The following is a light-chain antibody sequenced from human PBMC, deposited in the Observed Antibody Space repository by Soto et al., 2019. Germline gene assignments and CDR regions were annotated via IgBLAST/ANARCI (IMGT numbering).Light chain of an antibody. J-gene: IGKJ5*01. Sequence: EIVLTQSPGTLSLSPVERATLSCRASQSVSSSYLAWYQQKPGQAPRLLIYGASSRATGIPDRFSGSGSGTDFTLTISRLEPEDFAVYYCQQYGTSRHGTFGQGTRLEIK. CDR2: GAS. CDR1: QSVSSSY. V-gene: IGKV3-20*01. CDR3: QQYGTSRHGT.